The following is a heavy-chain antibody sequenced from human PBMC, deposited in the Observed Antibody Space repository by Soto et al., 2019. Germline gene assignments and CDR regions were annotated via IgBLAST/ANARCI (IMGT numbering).Heavy chain of an antibody. CDR2: TDHSGNA. V-gene: IGHV4-38-2*01. CDR3: ASAHLGFYGSSRTKQFYHDF. Sequence: SETLSLTCDVSGNSISSGSYWGWIRQPPGKGLAWIGTTDHSGNAYYNPSLKSRVTISIDPSKSQFSLKVHSVTAADTAVYYCASAHLGFYGSSRTKQFYHDFWDQVNLGTVAT. J-gene: IGHJ4*02. CDR1: GNSISSGSY. D-gene: IGHD6-6*01.